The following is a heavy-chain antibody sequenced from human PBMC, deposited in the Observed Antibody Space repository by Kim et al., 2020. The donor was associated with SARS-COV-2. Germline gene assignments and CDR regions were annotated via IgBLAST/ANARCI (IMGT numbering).Heavy chain of an antibody. J-gene: IGHJ3*02. D-gene: IGHD3-10*01. CDR1: GGSISSGGYY. Sequence: SETLSLTCTVSGGSISSGGYYWSWIRQHPGKGLEWIGYIYYSGSTYYNPSLKSRVTISVDTSKNQFSLKLSSVTAADTAVYYCARKGRYCSGSYWETGGAFDIWGQGTMVTVSS. V-gene: IGHV4-31*03. CDR2: IYYSGST. CDR3: ARKGRYCSGSYWETGGAFDI.